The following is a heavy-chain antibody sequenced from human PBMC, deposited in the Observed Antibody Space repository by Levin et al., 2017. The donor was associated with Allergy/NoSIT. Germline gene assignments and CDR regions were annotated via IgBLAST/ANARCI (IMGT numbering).Heavy chain of an antibody. Sequence: SQTLSLTCAVSGVSFSSTSHYWGWVRQPPGQGLEWIGSMVYSGNTYYNPSLKSRVSMSIDTSKNQFSLKLTSVTAADTAVYYCATRPRGPMVRGVMIGNWFDPWGQGILVTVSS. D-gene: IGHD3-10*01. CDR2: MVYSGNT. V-gene: IGHV4-39*01. J-gene: IGHJ5*02. CDR1: GVSFSSTSHY. CDR3: ATRPRGPMVRGVMIGNWFDP.